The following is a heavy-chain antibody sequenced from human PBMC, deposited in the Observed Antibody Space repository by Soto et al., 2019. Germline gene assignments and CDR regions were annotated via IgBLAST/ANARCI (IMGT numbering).Heavy chain of an antibody. CDR1: GLTFSTYP. D-gene: IGHD3-9*01. V-gene: IGHV3-23*01. Sequence: LRLSCAASGLTFSTYPMIWVRQAPGKGLEWVSAISATGKSTEYADSVKGRFTISRDSSKNTLYLQMNSLRADDTAVYYCAKEYYDIFTVDYWGQGTLVTVSS. CDR2: ISATGKST. J-gene: IGHJ4*02. CDR3: AKEYYDIFTVDY.